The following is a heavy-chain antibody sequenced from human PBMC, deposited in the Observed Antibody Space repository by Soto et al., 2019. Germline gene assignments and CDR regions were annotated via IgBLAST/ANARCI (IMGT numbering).Heavy chain of an antibody. CDR3: ARSPSYYAEYFQE. V-gene: IGHV4-59*02. D-gene: IGHD3-10*01. Sequence: QVQLQESGPGLVKPSETLSLACTVSGGSVSNDYWNWIRQPPGKGLEWIGYVYYSGSTNYNPSFKSRVTISKDTSKNQFSLKLSSVTAADTAVYYCARSPSYYAEYFQEWGQGTLVTVSS. CDR2: VYYSGST. CDR1: GGSVSNDY. J-gene: IGHJ1*01.